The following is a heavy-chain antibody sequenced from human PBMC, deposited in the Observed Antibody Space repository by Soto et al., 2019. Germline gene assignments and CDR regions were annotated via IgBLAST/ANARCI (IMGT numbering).Heavy chain of an antibody. CDR1: VFTFSSYG. CDR3: AKTSRQLWFGELFALDY. Sequence: GGSLRLSCAASVFTFSSYGMHWFRQAPGKGLEWVAVISYDGSNKYYADSVKGRFTISRDNSKNTLYLQMNSLRAEDTAVYYCAKTSRQLWFGELFALDYWGQGTLVTVSS. J-gene: IGHJ4*02. D-gene: IGHD3-10*01. V-gene: IGHV3-30*18. CDR2: ISYDGSNK.